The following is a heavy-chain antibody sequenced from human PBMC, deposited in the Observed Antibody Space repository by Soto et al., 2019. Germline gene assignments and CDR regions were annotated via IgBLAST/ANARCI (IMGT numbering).Heavy chain of an antibody. Sequence: ASVKVSCKASGYTFTGYYLHWVRQAPGQGLEWMGWINPKSGGTKYAQNFQGRVTMTRDTSISTAYMDLSRLRSDDTAVYYCTRHDPSGHSDYWGQGTLVTVSS. CDR2: INPKSGGT. J-gene: IGHJ4*02. CDR3: TRHDPSGHSDY. V-gene: IGHV1-2*02. CDR1: GYTFTGYY.